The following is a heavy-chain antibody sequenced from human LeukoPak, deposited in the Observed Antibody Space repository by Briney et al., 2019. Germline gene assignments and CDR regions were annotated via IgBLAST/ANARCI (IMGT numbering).Heavy chain of an antibody. Sequence: SETLSLTCAVYGGSFSGYYWSWIRQPPGKGLEWIGEINHSGSTNYNPSLKSRVTISVDTSKNQFSLKLSSVTAADTAVYYCAREALWFGELLPNWFDPWGQGTLVTVSS. CDR1: GGSFSGYY. CDR3: AREALWFGELLPNWFDP. D-gene: IGHD3-10*01. V-gene: IGHV4-34*01. J-gene: IGHJ5*02. CDR2: INHSGST.